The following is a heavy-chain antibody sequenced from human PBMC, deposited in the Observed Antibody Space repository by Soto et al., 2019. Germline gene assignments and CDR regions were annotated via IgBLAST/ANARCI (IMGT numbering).Heavy chain of an antibody. J-gene: IGHJ3*02. D-gene: IGHD4-17*01. CDR3: ARATVTARVRGAFDI. CDR2: ISSSSSTI. CDR1: GFTFSSYS. V-gene: IGHV3-48*02. Sequence: EVQLVESGGGLVQPGGSLRLSCAASGFTFSSYSMNWVRQAPGKGLEWVSYISSSSSTIYYADSVKGRFTISRDNAKNSLYLQMNSLRDEETAVYYCARATVTARVRGAFDIWGQGTMVTVSS.